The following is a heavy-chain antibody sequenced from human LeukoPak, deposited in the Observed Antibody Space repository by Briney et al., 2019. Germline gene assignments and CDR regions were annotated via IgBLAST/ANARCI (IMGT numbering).Heavy chain of an antibody. CDR3: AREDSSGPSAFDI. V-gene: IGHV1-2*02. Sequence: GASVKVSCKASGYTFTGYYMHWVRQAPGQGLEWMGWINPNSGGTNYAQKFQGRVTMTRDTSISTAYMELSRLRSDDTAVYYCAREDSSGPSAFDIWGQGTMVTVSS. J-gene: IGHJ3*02. D-gene: IGHD6-19*01. CDR2: INPNSGGT. CDR1: GYTFTGYY.